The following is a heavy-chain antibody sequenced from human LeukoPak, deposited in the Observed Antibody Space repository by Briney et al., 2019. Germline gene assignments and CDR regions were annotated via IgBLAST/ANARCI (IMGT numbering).Heavy chain of an antibody. CDR2: ISSSSSYI. D-gene: IGHD3-3*01. V-gene: IGHV3-21*01. CDR1: GFTFSSYN. J-gene: IGHJ4*02. Sequence: GGSLRLSCAASGFTFSSYNMNWVRQAPGKGLEWVSSISSSSSYIYYADSVKGRFTISRDNAKNSLYLQMNSLRAEGTAVYYCARDRGDDFRSGYYISGLYYFDYWGQGTLVTVSS. CDR3: ARDRGDDFRSGYYISGLYYFDY.